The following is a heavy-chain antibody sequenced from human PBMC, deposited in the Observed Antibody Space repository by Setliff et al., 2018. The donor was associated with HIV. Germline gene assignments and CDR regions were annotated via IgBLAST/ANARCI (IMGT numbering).Heavy chain of an antibody. Sequence: SVKVSCKASGGTFSSYVISWVRQAPGQGLEWMGGIIPIFGTANYAQKFQGRVTITADESTSTAYMELSSLRSDDTATFYCGRGTLYGVSDYWGPGTLVTVSS. D-gene: IGHD3-3*01. V-gene: IGHV1-69*13. CDR2: IIPIFGTA. CDR1: GGTFSSYV. J-gene: IGHJ4*02. CDR3: GRGTLYGVSDY.